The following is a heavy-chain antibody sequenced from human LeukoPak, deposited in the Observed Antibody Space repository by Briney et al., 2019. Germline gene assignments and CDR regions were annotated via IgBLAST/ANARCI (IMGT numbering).Heavy chain of an antibody. D-gene: IGHD3-22*01. J-gene: IGHJ5*02. CDR1: GYSFTSYW. V-gene: IGHV5-51*01. Sequence: GESLKISCKGSGYSFTSYWIGWVRQMPGKGLEWMGIIYPGDSDTRYSPYFQGQVTISADKSISTAYPQWSSLKASDTAMYYCARTYYYDSSGYRGGFDPWGQGTLVTVSS. CDR3: ARTYYYDSSGYRGGFDP. CDR2: IYPGDSDT.